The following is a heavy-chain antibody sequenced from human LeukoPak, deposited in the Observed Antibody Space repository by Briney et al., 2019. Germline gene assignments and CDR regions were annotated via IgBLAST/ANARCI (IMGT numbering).Heavy chain of an antibody. CDR2: ISGDGGST. J-gene: IGHJ4*02. D-gene: IGHD1-26*01. CDR3: AKDKIVGAYFDY. Sequence: GRSLRLSYAAAGLTFDGYAMHWARQAPGKGLNWVSLISGDGGSTYYADSVKGRFTISRDNSKNSLYLQMNSLRTEDTALYYCAKDKIVGAYFDYWGQGTLVTVSS. V-gene: IGHV3-43*02. CDR1: GLTFDGYA.